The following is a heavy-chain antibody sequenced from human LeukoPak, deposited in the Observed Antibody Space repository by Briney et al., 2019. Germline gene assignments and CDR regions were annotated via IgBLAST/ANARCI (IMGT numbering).Heavy chain of an antibody. Sequence: GGSLRLSCTGSGFTFSSYGMSWVRQAPGTGLEWVGFIRSKAYGGTTEYAASVEGRFTISRDDSKSIAYLQMNSLKTEDTAVYYCTRDRPPSPNCSGGSCLVLNAFDIWGQGTMVTVSS. CDR1: GFTFSSYG. D-gene: IGHD2-15*01. CDR2: IRSKAYGGTT. V-gene: IGHV3-49*04. CDR3: TRDRPPSPNCSGGSCLVLNAFDI. J-gene: IGHJ3*02.